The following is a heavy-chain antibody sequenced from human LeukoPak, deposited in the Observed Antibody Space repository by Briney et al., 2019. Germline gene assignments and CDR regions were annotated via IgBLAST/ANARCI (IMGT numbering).Heavy chain of an antibody. V-gene: IGHV3-48*02. CDR3: VRSVEGNFDY. CDR2: MTSDTRTI. J-gene: IGHJ4*02. CDR1: GFTFSIYS. Sequence: PGGYLRLSCAASGFTFSIYSMNWVRQAPGKGLEWVSYMTSDTRTIYYADSVRGRFTISRDNAKNSLYLQMNSLRDDDMAIYYCVRSVEGNFDYWGQGTLVTVSS.